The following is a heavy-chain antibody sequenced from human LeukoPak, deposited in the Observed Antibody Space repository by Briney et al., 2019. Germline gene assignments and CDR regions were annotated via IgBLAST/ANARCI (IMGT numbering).Heavy chain of an antibody. CDR1: GLTFSGYS. CDR2: ISSGRSYI. CDR3: ARDLFNSYYDTSGYSAFDY. V-gene: IGHV3-21*01. Sequence: GGSLRLSCAAFGLTFSGYSMNWVRQAPGKGLEWVSSISSGRSYIHYADSVKGRFTVSRDNARNSLYLQMNSLRAEDTAAYYCARDLFNSYYDTSGYSAFDYWGQGTLVTVSS. J-gene: IGHJ4*02. D-gene: IGHD3-22*01.